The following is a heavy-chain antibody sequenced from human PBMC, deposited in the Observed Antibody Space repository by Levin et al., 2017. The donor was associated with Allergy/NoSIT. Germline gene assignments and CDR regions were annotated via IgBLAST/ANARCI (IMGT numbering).Heavy chain of an antibody. Sequence: AFVKVSCKASGYTFTGYYLHWVRQAPGQGLEWMVFFLSSFFFSPSSPPFPCRVTMTRDTSISTAYMELTSLRSDDTATYFCAREIYAEAADSAEFFQHWGQGTLVTVSS. CDR2: FLSSFFFS. CDR3: AREIYAEAADSAEFFQH. D-gene: IGHD6-19*01. CDR1: GYTFTGYY. V-gene: IGHV1-2*07. J-gene: IGHJ1*01.